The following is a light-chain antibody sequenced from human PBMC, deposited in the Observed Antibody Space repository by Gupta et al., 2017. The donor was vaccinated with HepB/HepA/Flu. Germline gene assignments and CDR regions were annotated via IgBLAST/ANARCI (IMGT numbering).Light chain of an antibody. CDR2: DAS. Sequence: EIVFTQSPATLSLSPGERATISCRASQSVNSYLAWYLQKPGQAPRLLIYDASNRATGIPARFSGSGSGTDFTLTISSLEPEDFAVYYCQQRGNWPFTFGPGTKVDI. J-gene: IGKJ3*01. CDR3: QQRGNWPFT. V-gene: IGKV3-11*01. CDR1: QSVNSY.